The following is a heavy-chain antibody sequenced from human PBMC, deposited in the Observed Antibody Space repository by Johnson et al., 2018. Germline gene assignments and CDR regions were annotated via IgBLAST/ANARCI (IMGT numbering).Heavy chain of an antibody. V-gene: IGHV3-11*04. Sequence: QEQLVESGGGLVKPGGSLRLSCAGSGFTFSDHFMSWIRQAPGKGLEWVSYISSSGSTIYYADSVKGRFTISRDNAKNSLYLQMGSLRAEDTAVYYCAKADPYYDILTGWGGMDVWGQGTTVTVSS. CDR3: AKADPYYDILTGWGGMDV. D-gene: IGHD3-9*01. CDR2: ISSSGSTI. CDR1: GFTFSDHF. J-gene: IGHJ6*02.